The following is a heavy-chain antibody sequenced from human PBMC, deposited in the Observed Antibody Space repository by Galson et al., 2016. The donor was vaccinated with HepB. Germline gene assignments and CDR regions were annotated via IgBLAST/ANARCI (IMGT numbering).Heavy chain of an antibody. Sequence: SETLSLTCTVSAGSITSYYWSWIRQSPGKGLEWIGYIYHSGDTHYNPSLKSRVTMSVDTSKNQFSLRLRLVTAADTAVYYCAAMKNIDFDYWGQGILVTVSS. V-gene: IGHV4-59*01. CDR3: AAMKNIDFDY. D-gene: IGHD2/OR15-2a*01. CDR1: AGSITSYY. CDR2: IYHSGDT. J-gene: IGHJ4*02.